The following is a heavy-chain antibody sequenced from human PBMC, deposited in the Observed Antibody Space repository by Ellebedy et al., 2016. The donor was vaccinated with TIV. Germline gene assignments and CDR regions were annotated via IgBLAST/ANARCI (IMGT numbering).Heavy chain of an antibody. Sequence: SETLSLXXAVSGGSISSSNWWSWVRQPPGKGLEWIGSIYYSGSTYYNPSLKSRVTISVDTSKTQFSLKLSSVTAADTAVYYCAKHRPPGFDPWGQGTLVTVSS. CDR1: GGSISSSNW. J-gene: IGHJ5*02. V-gene: IGHV4-4*02. CDR3: AKHRPPGFDP. CDR2: IYYSGST.